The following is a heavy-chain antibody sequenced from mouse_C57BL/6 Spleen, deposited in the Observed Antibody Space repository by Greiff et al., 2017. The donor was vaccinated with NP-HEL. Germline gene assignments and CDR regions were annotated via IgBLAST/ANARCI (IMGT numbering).Heavy chain of an antibody. CDR3: ARRGPITTVVAPYAMDY. Sequence: QVQLQQPGAELVKPGASVKLSCKASGYTFTSYWMHWVKQRPGQGLEWIGMIHPNSGSTNYNEKFKSKATLTVDKSSSTAYMQLSSLTSEDSAVYYCARRGPITTVVAPYAMDYWGQGTSVTVSS. CDR2: IHPNSGST. CDR1: GYTFTSYW. J-gene: IGHJ4*01. D-gene: IGHD1-1*01. V-gene: IGHV1-64*01.